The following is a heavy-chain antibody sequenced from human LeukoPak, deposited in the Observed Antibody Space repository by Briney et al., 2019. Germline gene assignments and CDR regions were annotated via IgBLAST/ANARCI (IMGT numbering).Heavy chain of an antibody. J-gene: IGHJ4*02. CDR1: GFTFSSYA. CDR3: ARDREQLVLAYFDY. V-gene: IGHV3-23*01. CDR2: ISGSGGST. D-gene: IGHD6-6*01. Sequence: GGSLRLSCAASGFTFSSYAMSWVRQAPGKGLEWVSAISGSGGSTYYADSVKGRFTISRDNSKNTLYLQMNSLRAEDTAVYYCARDREQLVLAYFDYWGQGTLVTVSS.